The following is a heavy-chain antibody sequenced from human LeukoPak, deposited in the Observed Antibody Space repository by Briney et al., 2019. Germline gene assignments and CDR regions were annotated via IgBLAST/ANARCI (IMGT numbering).Heavy chain of an antibody. CDR3: ARRIAARSPPAYYYYMDV. J-gene: IGHJ6*03. D-gene: IGHD6-6*01. V-gene: IGHV4-61*01. CDR1: GGSISSGSYY. CDR2: IYYSGST. Sequence: PSETLSLTCTVSGGSISSGSYYWSWIRQPPGKGLEWIGYIYYSGSTNYNPPLKSRVTISVDTSKNQFSLKLSSVTAADTAVYYCARRIAARSPPAYYYYMDVWGKGTTVTVSS.